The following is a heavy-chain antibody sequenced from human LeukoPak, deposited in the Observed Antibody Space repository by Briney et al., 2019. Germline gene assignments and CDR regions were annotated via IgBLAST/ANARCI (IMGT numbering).Heavy chain of an antibody. V-gene: IGHV4-4*07. CDR3: ARDRVNYYDSSPFDY. D-gene: IGHD3-22*01. Sequence: KPSETLSLTCTVSGGSISSYYWNWIRQPAGKGLEWIGHIYASGSTNYNPSLKSRVTMSVDTSKNQFSLKLSSVTAADTAVYYCARDRVNYYDSSPFDYWGQGSLVTVSS. CDR1: GGSISSYY. J-gene: IGHJ4*02. CDR2: IYASGST.